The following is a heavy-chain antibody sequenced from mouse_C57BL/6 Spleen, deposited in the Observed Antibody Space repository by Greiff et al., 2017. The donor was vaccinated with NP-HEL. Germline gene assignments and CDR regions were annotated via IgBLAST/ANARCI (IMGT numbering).Heavy chain of an antibody. CDR2: IDPSDSET. CDR3: ARGDGNSPWYFDV. D-gene: IGHD2-1*01. V-gene: IGHV1-52*01. CDR1: GYTFTSYW. J-gene: IGHJ1*03. Sequence: QVQLKQPGAELVRPGSSVKLSCKASGYTFTSYWMHWVKQRPIQGLEWIGNIDPSDSETHYNQKFKDKATLTVDKSSSTAYMQLSSLTSEDSAVYYCARGDGNSPWYFDVWGTGTTVTVSS.